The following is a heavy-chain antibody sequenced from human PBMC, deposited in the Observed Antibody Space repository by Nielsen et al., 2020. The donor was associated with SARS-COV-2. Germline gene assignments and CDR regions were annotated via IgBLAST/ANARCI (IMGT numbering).Heavy chain of an antibody. Sequence: GESLKISCAASGFTFSSYAMSWVRQAPGKGLEWVLVIYSGGSSTYYADSVKGRFTISRDNSKNTLYLQMNSLRAEDTAVYYCAKVQENYDFWSGYYTDLYGMDVWGQGTTVTVSS. CDR1: GFTFSSYA. V-gene: IGHV3-23*03. J-gene: IGHJ6*02. D-gene: IGHD3-3*01. CDR3: AKVQENYDFWSGYYTDLYGMDV. CDR2: IYSGGSST.